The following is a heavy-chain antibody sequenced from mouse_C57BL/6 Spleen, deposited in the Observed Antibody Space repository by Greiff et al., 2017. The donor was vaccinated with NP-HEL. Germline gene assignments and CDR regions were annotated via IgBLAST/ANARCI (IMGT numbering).Heavy chain of an antibody. CDR3: ARYSSGPYYFDY. CDR1: GYAFSSSW. D-gene: IGHD3-2*02. CDR2: IYPGDGDT. J-gene: IGHJ2*01. V-gene: IGHV1-82*01. Sequence: SGPELVKPGASVKISCKASGYAFSSSWMNWVKQRPGKGLEWIGRIYPGDGDTNYNGKFKGKATLTADKSSSTAYMQLSSLTSEDSAVYFCARYSSGPYYFDYWGQGTTLTVSS.